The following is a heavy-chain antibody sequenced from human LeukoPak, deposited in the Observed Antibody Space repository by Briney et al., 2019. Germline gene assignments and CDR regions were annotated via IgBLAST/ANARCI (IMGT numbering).Heavy chain of an antibody. CDR1: GGSISSGSYY. CDR3: ARDRGGNSDDAFDI. V-gene: IGHV4-30-4*07. D-gene: IGHD4-23*01. J-gene: IGHJ3*02. CDR2: IYYSGST. Sequence: SQTLSLTCTVSGGSISSGSYYWSWIRQPAGQGLEWIGYIYYSGSTYYNPSLKSRVTISVDTSKNQFSLKLSSVTAADTAVYYCARDRGGNSDDAFDIWGQGTMVTVSS.